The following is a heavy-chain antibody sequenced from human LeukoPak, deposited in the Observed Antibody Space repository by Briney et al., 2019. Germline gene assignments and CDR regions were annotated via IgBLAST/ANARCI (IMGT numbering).Heavy chain of an antibody. Sequence: PSETLSLTCTVSGGSISGSSYYWGWIRQPPGKGLEWIGSIYYSGSTYYNPSLKSRVTISVDTSKNQFSLKLSSVTAADTAVYYCARLSAINYDSSDYWGQGTLVTVSS. V-gene: IGHV4-39*07. CDR3: ARLSAINYDSSDY. D-gene: IGHD3-22*01. J-gene: IGHJ4*02. CDR1: GGSISGSSYY. CDR2: IYYSGST.